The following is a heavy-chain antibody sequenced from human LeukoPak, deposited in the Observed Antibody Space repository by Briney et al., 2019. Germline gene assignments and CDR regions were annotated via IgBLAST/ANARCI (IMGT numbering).Heavy chain of an antibody. CDR3: ARGYCSGGSCSKYDY. J-gene: IGHJ4*02. Sequence: PGGSLRLSCAASGFTFSSYAMSWVRQAPGKGLEWVSAISGSGGSTYYADSVKGRFTISRDNAKNSPYLQMNSLRAEDTAVYYCARGYCSGGSCSKYDYWGQGTLVTVSS. V-gene: IGHV3-23*01. D-gene: IGHD2-15*01. CDR1: GFTFSSYA. CDR2: ISGSGGST.